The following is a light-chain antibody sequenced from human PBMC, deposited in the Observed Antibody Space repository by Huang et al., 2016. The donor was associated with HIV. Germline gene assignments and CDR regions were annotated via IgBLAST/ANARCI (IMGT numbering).Light chain of an antibody. V-gene: IGKV3-20*01. CDR3: QQYGSSRT. J-gene: IGKJ1*01. Sequence: EIVLTQSPGTLSLSPGERATHSCRASQSVSSNYLAWYQQQPGQAPRLLIYGASSRATRSPDRFSGSGSVTDFTLTISRLEPEDFAVYYCQQYGSSRTFGQGTKVEIK. CDR1: QSVSSNY. CDR2: GAS.